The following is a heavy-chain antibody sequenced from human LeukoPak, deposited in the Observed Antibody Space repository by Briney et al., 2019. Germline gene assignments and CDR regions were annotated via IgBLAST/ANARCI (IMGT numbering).Heavy chain of an antibody. CDR3: AKDVSYYDSSGYPGDY. J-gene: IGHJ4*02. CDR2: ISGSGGGT. Sequence: GGSLRLSCAASGFTFSSYAMSWVRQAPGKGLEWVSAISGSGGGTYYADSVKGRFTISRDNSKNTLYLQVNSLRAEDTAIYYCAKDVSYYDSSGYPGDYWGQGTLVTVSS. CDR1: GFTFSSYA. V-gene: IGHV3-23*01. D-gene: IGHD3-22*01.